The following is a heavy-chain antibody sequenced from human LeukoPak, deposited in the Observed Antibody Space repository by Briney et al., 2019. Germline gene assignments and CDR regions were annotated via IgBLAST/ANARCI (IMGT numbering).Heavy chain of an antibody. Sequence: QPGGSLRLSCAASGFTFSSYWMSWVRQAPGKGLEWVANIKQDGSEKYYVDSVKGRFTISRDNAKNSLYLQMNSLRAEDTAVYYCGGGVIVKDAFDIWGQGTMVTVSS. CDR2: IKQDGSEK. V-gene: IGHV3-7*03. D-gene: IGHD3-16*02. CDR3: GGGVIVKDAFDI. CDR1: GFTFSSYW. J-gene: IGHJ3*02.